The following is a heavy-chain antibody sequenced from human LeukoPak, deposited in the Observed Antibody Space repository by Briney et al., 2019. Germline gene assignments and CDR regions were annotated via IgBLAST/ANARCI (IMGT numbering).Heavy chain of an antibody. CDR1: GGSFSGYY. D-gene: IGHD2-2*01. J-gene: IGHJ4*02. CDR3: ARGNSPQVVPAAIILHYFDY. Sequence: SETLSLTCAVYGGSFSGYYWSWIRQPPGKGLEWIGEINHSGSTNYNPSLKSRVTISVDTSKNQFSLKLSSVTAADTAVYYCARGNSPQVVPAAIILHYFDYWGQGTLVTVSS. CDR2: INHSGST. V-gene: IGHV4-34*01.